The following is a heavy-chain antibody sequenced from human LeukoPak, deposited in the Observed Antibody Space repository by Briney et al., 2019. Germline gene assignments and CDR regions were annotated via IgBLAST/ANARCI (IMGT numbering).Heavy chain of an antibody. J-gene: IGHJ3*02. D-gene: IGHD6-6*01. CDR3: ARGIAARLGAFDI. CDR2: IWYDGSNK. Sequence: GGSLRLSCAASGFTFSSYAMSWVRQAPGKGLEWVAVIWYDGSNKYYADSVKGRFTISRDNSKNTLYLQMNSLRAEDTAVYYCARGIAARLGAFDIWGQGTMVTVSS. V-gene: IGHV3-33*08. CDR1: GFTFSSYA.